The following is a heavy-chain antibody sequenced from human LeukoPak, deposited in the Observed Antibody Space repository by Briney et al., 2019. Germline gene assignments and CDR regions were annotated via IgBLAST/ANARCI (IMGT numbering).Heavy chain of an antibody. Sequence: GRSLRLSCAASGFTFSSYGMHWVRQAPGKGLEWVAVISYDGSNKYYADSVKGRFTISRDNSKNTLYLQMNSLRAEDTAVYYCARGPMIAVVISLDLDYWGQGTLVTVSS. V-gene: IGHV3-30*03. CDR3: ARGPMIAVVISLDLDY. J-gene: IGHJ4*02. CDR2: ISYDGSNK. CDR1: GFTFSSYG. D-gene: IGHD3-22*01.